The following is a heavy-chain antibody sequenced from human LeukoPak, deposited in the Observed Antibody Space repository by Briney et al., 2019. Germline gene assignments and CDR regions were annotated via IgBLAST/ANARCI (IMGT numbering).Heavy chain of an antibody. V-gene: IGHV4-34*01. CDR3: ARDTIAARCYDY. J-gene: IGHJ4*02. CDR2: INHSGST. Sequence: PSETLSHTCVVYGGSFSGYYWRRIRQPPGKGLEWIGEINHSGSTNYNPSLKSRVTISLDTSKNQFSLKLNSVTAADTAVYYCARDTIAARCYDYWGRGTLVSVSS. D-gene: IGHD6-6*01. CDR1: GGSFSGYY.